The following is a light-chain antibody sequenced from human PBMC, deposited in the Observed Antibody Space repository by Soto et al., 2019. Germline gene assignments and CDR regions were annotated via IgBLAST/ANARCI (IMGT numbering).Light chain of an antibody. Sequence: DIQLTQSPSSLSASVGDRVTITCQASQDISNHLNWYQQKPGKAPNLLIYDASDLEPGVPSRFSGGGSRTFFSFTINSLQPEDIATYYCQKHDGVPLFGPGTKVEIK. CDR1: QDISNH. J-gene: IGKJ3*01. V-gene: IGKV1-33*01. CDR3: QKHDGVPL. CDR2: DAS.